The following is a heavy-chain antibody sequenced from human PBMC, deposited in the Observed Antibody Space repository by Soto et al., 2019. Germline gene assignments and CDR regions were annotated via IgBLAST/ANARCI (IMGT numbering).Heavy chain of an antibody. CDR3: ASPAVDIVGRSGYYFDY. Sequence: PGGSLRLSCAASGFTFSSYGMHWVRQAPGKGLEWVAVISYDGSNKYYADSVKGRFTISRDNSKNTLYLQMNSLRAEDTAVYYCASPAVDIVGRSGYYFDYWGQGTLVTVSS. CDR1: GFTFSSYG. CDR2: ISYDGSNK. J-gene: IGHJ4*02. V-gene: IGHV3-30*03. D-gene: IGHD5-12*01.